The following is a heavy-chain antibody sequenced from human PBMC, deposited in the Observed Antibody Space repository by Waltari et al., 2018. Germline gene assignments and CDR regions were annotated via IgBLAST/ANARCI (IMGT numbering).Heavy chain of an antibody. CDR3: ATVRSDYGDYVGRDAFDI. V-gene: IGHV1-24*01. Sequence: QVQLVQSGAEVKKPGASVKVSCKVSGYTLTELSMHWVRQAPGQGLEWMGGFVPEDGETIYAQKFQGRVTMTEDTSTDTAYMGLGSLRSEDTAVYYCATVRSDYGDYVGRDAFDIWGQGTMVTVSS. CDR1: GYTLTELS. J-gene: IGHJ3*02. CDR2: FVPEDGET. D-gene: IGHD4-17*01.